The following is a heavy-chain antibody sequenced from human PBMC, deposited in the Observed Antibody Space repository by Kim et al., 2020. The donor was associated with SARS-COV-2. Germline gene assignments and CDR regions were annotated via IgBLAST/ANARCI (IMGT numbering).Heavy chain of an antibody. D-gene: IGHD1-20*01. J-gene: IGHJ4*02. V-gene: IGHV3-13*01. Sequence: YYPGSVKGRFTISRENAKNSLYLQMNSLRAGDTAVYYCAREGNWNDAFDYWGQGTLVTVSS. CDR3: AREGNWNDAFDY.